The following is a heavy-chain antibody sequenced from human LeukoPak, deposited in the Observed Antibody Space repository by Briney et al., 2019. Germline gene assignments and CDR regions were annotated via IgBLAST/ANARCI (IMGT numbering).Heavy chain of an antibody. Sequence: SETLSLTCSVSGGSISSSAYYWGWIRQPPGKGLEWIGTIYYSGSTYYNPSLKSRVTISVDTSKNQFSLRLSSVAAADTAMYFCVRQAREGPLPRYFDHWGQGTLVTVPS. J-gene: IGHJ4*02. CDR3: VRQAREGPLPRYFDH. D-gene: IGHD1-26*01. CDR2: IYYSGST. V-gene: IGHV4-39*01. CDR1: GGSISSSAYY.